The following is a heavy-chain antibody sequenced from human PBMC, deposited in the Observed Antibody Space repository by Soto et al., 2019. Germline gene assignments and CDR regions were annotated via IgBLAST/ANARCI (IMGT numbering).Heavy chain of an antibody. V-gene: IGHV1-2*04. J-gene: IGHJ6*02. D-gene: IGHD3-22*01. CDR3: ARVPYYYDSSHYYGMDV. Sequence: ASVKVSCKASGYTFTGYYMHWVRQAPGQGLEWMRWINPNSGGTNYAQKFQGWVTMTRDTSISTAYMELSRLRSDDTAVYYCARVPYYYDSSHYYGMDVWGQGTTVTVSS. CDR1: GYTFTGYY. CDR2: INPNSGGT.